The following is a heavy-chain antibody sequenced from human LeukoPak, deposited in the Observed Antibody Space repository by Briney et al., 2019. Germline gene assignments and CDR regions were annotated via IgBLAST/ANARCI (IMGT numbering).Heavy chain of an antibody. Sequence: ASVKVSCKASGYTFTSYGISWVRQAPGQGLEWMGWISAYNGNTNYAHKLQGRVTMTTDTSTSTAYMELRSLRSDDTAVYYCARYRWLLLDFDYWGQGTLVTVSS. D-gene: IGHD3-22*01. V-gene: IGHV1-18*01. CDR2: ISAYNGNT. J-gene: IGHJ4*02. CDR3: ARYRWLLLDFDY. CDR1: GYTFTSYG.